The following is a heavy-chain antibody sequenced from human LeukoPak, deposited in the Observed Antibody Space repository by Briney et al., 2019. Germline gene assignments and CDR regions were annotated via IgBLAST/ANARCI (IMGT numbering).Heavy chain of an antibody. CDR3: AHRQVMEDYSDY. Sequence: SGPTLVNPTQTLTLTCTFSGFSLSTSAVAVGWIRQPPGKALEWLALIYWDDDKRYSPSLKSRLTIAKDTSKNQVVLTMTNMDPVDTATYYCAHRQVMEDYSDYWGQGSLVTVSS. D-gene: IGHD2-21*01. V-gene: IGHV2-5*02. J-gene: IGHJ4*02. CDR1: GFSLSTSAVA. CDR2: IYWDDDK.